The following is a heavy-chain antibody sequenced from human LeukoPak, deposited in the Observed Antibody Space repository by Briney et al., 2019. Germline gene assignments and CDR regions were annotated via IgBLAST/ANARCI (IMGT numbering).Heavy chain of an antibody. CDR1: DYSISSSNW. CDR3: ARQSGSYGVY. J-gene: IGHJ4*02. CDR2: MYYSGST. Sequence: PSETLSLTCAVSDYSISSSNWWGWIRQPPGKGLEWIGYMYYSGSTYYNPSLKSRVTMSVDTSENQFSLKLSSVTAVDTAVYYCARQSGSYGVYWGQGTLVTVSS. D-gene: IGHD1-26*01. V-gene: IGHV4-28*01.